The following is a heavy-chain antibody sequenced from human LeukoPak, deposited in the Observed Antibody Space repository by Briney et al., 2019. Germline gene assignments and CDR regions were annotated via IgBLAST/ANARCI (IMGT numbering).Heavy chain of an antibody. Sequence: GASVKVSCKASDYTFTNYDINWVRQAPGQGLEWMGRIIPVLGLANYGQKFQGRVTITADKSTSTAYMELSSLRSEDTAVYYCSRVGGDDVPFDYWGQGTLVTVSS. D-gene: IGHD4-17*01. V-gene: IGHV1-69*04. J-gene: IGHJ4*02. CDR2: IIPVLGLA. CDR1: DYTFTNYD. CDR3: SRVGGDDVPFDY.